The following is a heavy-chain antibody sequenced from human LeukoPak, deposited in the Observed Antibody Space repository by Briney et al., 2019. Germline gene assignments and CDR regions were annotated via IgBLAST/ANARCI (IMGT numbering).Heavy chain of an antibody. Sequence: GGSLRLSCAASGFTFSSYEMNWVRQAPGMGLEWVSYISSSGSTIYYADSVKGRFTISRDNAKNSLYLQMNSLRAEDTAMYYCAKPYYYSSGSLKWGQGTLVTVSS. CDR2: ISSSGSTI. D-gene: IGHD3-10*01. CDR3: AKPYYYSSGSLK. J-gene: IGHJ4*02. V-gene: IGHV3-48*03. CDR1: GFTFSSYE.